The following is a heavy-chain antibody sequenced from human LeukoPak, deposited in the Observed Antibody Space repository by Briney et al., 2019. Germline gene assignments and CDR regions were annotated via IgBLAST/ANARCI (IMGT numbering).Heavy chain of an antibody. CDR2: INSDGSST. CDR3: ARSHPPRLWFGELAYYYYMDV. J-gene: IGHJ6*03. CDR1: GFTFSSYA. Sequence: GRSLRLSCAASGFTFSSYAMHWVRQAPGKGLVWVSRINSDGSSTSYADSVKGRFTISRDNAKNTLYLQMNSLRAEDTAVYYCARSHPPRLWFGELAYYYYMDVWGKGTTVTVSS. D-gene: IGHD3-10*01. V-gene: IGHV3-74*01.